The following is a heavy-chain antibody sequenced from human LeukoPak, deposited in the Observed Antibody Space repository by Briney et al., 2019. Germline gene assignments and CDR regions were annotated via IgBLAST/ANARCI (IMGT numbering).Heavy chain of an antibody. J-gene: IGHJ5*02. CDR1: GGTFSSYA. CDR2: IIPIFGTA. V-gene: IGHV1-69*05. D-gene: IGHD2-15*01. CDR3: ARGGKTGSGPNWFDP. Sequence: WASVKVSCKASGGTFSSYAISWVRQAPGQGLEWMGGIIPIFGTANYAQKFQGRVTITTDESTSTASMELSSLRSEDTAVYYCARGGKTGSGPNWFDPWGQGTMVTVSS.